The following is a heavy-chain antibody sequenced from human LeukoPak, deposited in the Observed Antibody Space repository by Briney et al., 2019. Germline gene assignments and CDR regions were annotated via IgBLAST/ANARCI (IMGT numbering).Heavy chain of an antibody. J-gene: IGHJ4*02. CDR3: ARVMVRGVELDY. D-gene: IGHD3-10*01. V-gene: IGHV4-39*07. CDR2: IYYSGST. CDR1: GGSISSSSYY. Sequence: PSETLSLTCTVSGGSISSSSYYWGWIRQPPGKGLEWIGSIYYSGSTYYNPSLKSRVTISIDTSKNQFSLSLTSVTAADTAVYYCARVMVRGVELDYWGQGTLVTVSS.